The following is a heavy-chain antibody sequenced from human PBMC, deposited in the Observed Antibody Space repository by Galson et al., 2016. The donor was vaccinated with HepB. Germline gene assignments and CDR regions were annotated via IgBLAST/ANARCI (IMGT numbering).Heavy chain of an antibody. J-gene: IGHJ4*02. Sequence: SVKVSCKASGYTFIGFYIHWVRQAPGQGLEWMGYIHPNSGDTTYAPKFQGRVTMTRDTSITTAFMELSGLRFDDSAVYYCARDRDSSGWSPHYWGQGTLVTVSS. CDR1: GYTFIGFY. CDR2: IHPNSGDT. V-gene: IGHV1-2*02. D-gene: IGHD6-19*01. CDR3: ARDRDSSGWSPHY.